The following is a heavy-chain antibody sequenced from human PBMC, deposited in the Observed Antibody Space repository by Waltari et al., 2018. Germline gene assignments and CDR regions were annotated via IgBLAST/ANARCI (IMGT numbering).Heavy chain of an antibody. D-gene: IGHD3-22*01. CDR2: IYPGDYDT. J-gene: IGHJ4*02. Sequence: EVQLVQSGAEVKKPGESLKISCKGSGYSFTSYWIGWVRQMPGKGLEWMGIIYPGDYDTRYSPSFQGQVTISADKSISTAYLQWSSLKASDTAMYYCARRYYYDSSGYLNFDYWGQGTLVTVSS. V-gene: IGHV5-51*01. CDR1: GYSFTSYW. CDR3: ARRYYYDSSGYLNFDY.